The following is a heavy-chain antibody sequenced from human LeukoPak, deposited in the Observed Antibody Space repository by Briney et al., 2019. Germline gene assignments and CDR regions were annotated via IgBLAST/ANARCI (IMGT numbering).Heavy chain of an antibody. CDR1: GFTFFTSS. V-gene: IGHV3-30-3*01. J-gene: IGHJ6*02. Sequence: GGSLRLSCTASGFTFFTSSMHWVRQAPGKGLDWVAVISYDGSNEYYAESVKGRFTISRDNSKNTLYLQMNSLRAEDTAVYYCARDLVTPGWYYGMDVWGQGTTVTVSS. D-gene: IGHD1-26*01. CDR3: ARDLVTPGWYYGMDV. CDR2: ISYDGSNE.